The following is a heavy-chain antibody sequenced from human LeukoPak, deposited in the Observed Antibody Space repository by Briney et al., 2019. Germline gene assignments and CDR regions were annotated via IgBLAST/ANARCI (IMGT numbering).Heavy chain of an antibody. V-gene: IGHV4-31*03. Sequence: SETLSLTCTVSGGSISSGGYYWSWIRQHPGKGLEWIGYIYYSGSTYYNPSLKSRVTISVDTSKNQFSLKLSSVTAADTAVYYCARVVMWDDIVVVPAAIAFDIWGQGTMVTVSS. CDR3: ARVVMWDDIVVVPAAIAFDI. CDR1: GGSISSGGYY. J-gene: IGHJ3*02. CDR2: IYYSGST. D-gene: IGHD2-2*01.